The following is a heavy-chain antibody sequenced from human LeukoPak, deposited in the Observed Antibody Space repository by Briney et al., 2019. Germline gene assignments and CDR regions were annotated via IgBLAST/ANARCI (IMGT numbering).Heavy chain of an antibody. CDR2: SYYSGST. J-gene: IGHJ4*02. V-gene: IGHV4-39*01. D-gene: IGHD3-16*01. Sequence: SETLSLTCTVSGGSISSSSYYWGWIRQPPGKGLEWIGSSYYSGSTYYNPSLKSRVTISVDTSKNQFSLKLSSVTAADTAVYYCASLTLTYHFDYWGQGTLVTVSS. CDR3: ASLTLTYHFDY. CDR1: GGSISSSSYY.